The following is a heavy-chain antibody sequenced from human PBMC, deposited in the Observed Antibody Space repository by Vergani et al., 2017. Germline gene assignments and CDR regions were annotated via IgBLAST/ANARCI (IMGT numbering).Heavy chain of an antibody. CDR1: GYTFTTYG. CDR3: ARGRLKIEGVTSNWFDP. Sequence: QVQLVQSGPEVKKPGASLKVSCKASGYTFTTYGISWVRQAPGQGLEWMGWISASNGNTTYAQKLLGRVTMTTDRSTSTAYMELRSLRSDDTAVYYCARGRLKIEGVTSNWFDPWGQGTLVTVSS. CDR2: ISASNGNT. J-gene: IGHJ5*02. D-gene: IGHD1-26*01. V-gene: IGHV1-18*01.